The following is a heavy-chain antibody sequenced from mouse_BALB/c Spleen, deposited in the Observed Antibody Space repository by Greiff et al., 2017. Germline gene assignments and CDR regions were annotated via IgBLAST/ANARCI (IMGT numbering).Heavy chain of an antibody. V-gene: IGHV5-6-5*01. CDR3: ARNYYGYDLFDY. D-gene: IGHD2-2*01. Sequence: EVKLVESGGGLVKPGGSLKLSCAASGFTFSSYAMSWVRQTPEKRLEWVASISSGGSTYYPDSVKGRFTISRDNARNILYLQMSSLRSEDTAMYYCARNYYGYDLFDYWGQGTTLTVSS. J-gene: IGHJ2*01. CDR2: ISSGGST. CDR1: GFTFSSYA.